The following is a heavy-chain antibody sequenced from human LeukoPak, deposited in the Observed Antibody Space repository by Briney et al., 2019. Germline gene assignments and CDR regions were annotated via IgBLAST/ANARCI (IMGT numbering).Heavy chain of an antibody. J-gene: IGHJ4*02. D-gene: IGHD3-9*01. Sequence: GGSLRLSCAASGFTFSNYYMHWVRQAPGKGLVWVSRINGVGSDTIYADSVKGRFTISRDNSKNTLYLQMNSLRAEDTAVYYCAPDILTGYSIDYWGQGTLVTVSS. CDR1: GFTFSNYY. CDR2: INGVGSDT. CDR3: APDILTGYSIDY. V-gene: IGHV3-74*01.